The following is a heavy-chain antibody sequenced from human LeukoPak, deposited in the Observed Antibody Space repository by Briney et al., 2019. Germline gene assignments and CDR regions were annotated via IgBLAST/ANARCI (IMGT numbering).Heavy chain of an antibody. D-gene: IGHD3/OR15-3a*01. CDR1: GGSISGHY. Sequence: PSETLSLTCNVSGGSISGHYWGWIRQPPGKGLEWIGFIYYSGSTNDNPSLKSRVSGSTNYNPSLKSRVTMSVEASENQFSLKLSSLTAADTAVYYCARALPDFWTPSYYFDYWGQGSLVTVSS. CDR3: ARALPDFWTPSYYFDY. V-gene: IGHV4-59*11. CDR2: IYYSGST. J-gene: IGHJ4*02.